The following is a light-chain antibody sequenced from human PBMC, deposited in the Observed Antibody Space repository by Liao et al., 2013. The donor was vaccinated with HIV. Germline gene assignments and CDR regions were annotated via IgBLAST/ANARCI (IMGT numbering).Light chain of an antibody. CDR3: QAWDSSADVV. V-gene: IGLV3-1*01. J-gene: IGLJ2*01. Sequence: SYELTQPPSVSVSPGQTASLTCSGNRLRDKYASWYQQRPGQSPVLVIYQNTKRPSGIPERFSASTSGNTATLTISGTQAMDEADYFCQAWDSSADVVFGGGTKLTVL. CDR1: RLRDKY. CDR2: QNT.